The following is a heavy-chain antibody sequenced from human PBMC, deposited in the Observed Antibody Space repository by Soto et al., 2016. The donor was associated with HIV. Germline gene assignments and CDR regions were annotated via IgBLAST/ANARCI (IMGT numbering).Heavy chain of an antibody. CDR3: ARGTGGSYSLYYYYGMDV. V-gene: IGHV3-74*01. CDR1: GFTFSSYW. Sequence: EVQLVESGGGLVQPGGSLRLSCAASGFTFSSYWMHWVRQVPGKGLVWVSRINSDGGSTNYADSVKGRFTISRDNAKKTLYLQMNSLRAEDTAVYYCARGTGGSYSLYYYYGMDVWGQGTTVTVSS. D-gene: IGHD1-26*01. CDR2: INSDGGST. J-gene: IGHJ6*02.